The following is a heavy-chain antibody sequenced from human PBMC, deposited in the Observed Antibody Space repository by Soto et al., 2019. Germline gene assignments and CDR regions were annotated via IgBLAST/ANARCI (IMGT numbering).Heavy chain of an antibody. V-gene: IGHV3-74*01. CDR2: IESDGRGT. CDR1: GFTFSTSW. CDR3: ARDSMKCRFDP. Sequence: EVQLVESGGGLVQPGGSLRLSCAASGFTFSTSWMHWVRQAPGKGLVWVSRIESDGRGTTYADSVKGRFTISRDNAKNTLYLQMNNRRAEDTAVYYCARDSMKCRFDPWGQGTLVTVSS. D-gene: IGHD2-8*01. J-gene: IGHJ5*02.